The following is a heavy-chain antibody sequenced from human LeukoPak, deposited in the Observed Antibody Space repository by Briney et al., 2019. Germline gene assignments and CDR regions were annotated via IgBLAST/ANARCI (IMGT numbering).Heavy chain of an antibody. Sequence: PSETLSLTCTVSGGSISSYYWSWIRQPAGKGLEWIGRIYTSGGTNYNPSLKSRVTMSVDTSKNQFSLKLSSVTAADTAVYYCARDLLWFGELFYFDYWGQGTLVTVSS. J-gene: IGHJ4*02. CDR2: IYTSGGT. CDR3: ARDLLWFGELFYFDY. D-gene: IGHD3-10*01. CDR1: GGSISSYY. V-gene: IGHV4-4*07.